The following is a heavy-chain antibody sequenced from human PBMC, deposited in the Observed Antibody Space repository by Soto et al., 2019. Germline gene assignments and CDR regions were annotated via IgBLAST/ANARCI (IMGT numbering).Heavy chain of an antibody. D-gene: IGHD6-13*01. V-gene: IGHV3-21*01. CDR1: GFTFSSYS. Sequence: PGGSLRLSCAASGFTFSSYSMNWVRQAPGKGLEWVSSISSSSSYIYYADSVKGRFTISRDNAKNSLYLQMNSLRAEDTAVFYCARDRAAGTDWFDPWGQGTLLTVSS. J-gene: IGHJ5*02. CDR2: ISSSSSYI. CDR3: ARDRAAGTDWFDP.